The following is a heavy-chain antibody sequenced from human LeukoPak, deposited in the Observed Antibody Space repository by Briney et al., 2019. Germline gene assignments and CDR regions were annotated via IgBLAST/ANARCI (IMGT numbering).Heavy chain of an antibody. CDR3: ARGPSTWSWFDP. Sequence: SETLSLTCAVYGGSFSGYYWSWIRQPPGKGLEWIGEINHSGSTNYNPSLKSRVTISVDTSKNQFSLKLSSVTAADTAVYYCARGPSTWSWFDPWGQGTLVTVSS. V-gene: IGHV4-34*01. J-gene: IGHJ5*02. CDR2: INHSGST. D-gene: IGHD5/OR15-5a*01. CDR1: GGSFSGYY.